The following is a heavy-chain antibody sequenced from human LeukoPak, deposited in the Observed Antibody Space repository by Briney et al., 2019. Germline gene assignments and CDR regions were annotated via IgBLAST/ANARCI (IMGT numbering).Heavy chain of an antibody. CDR3: AKDFRIGYSAHFDY. CDR2: ISDSGDST. D-gene: IGHD2-21*01. J-gene: IGHJ4*02. V-gene: IGHV3-23*01. CDR1: GFTFRSFA. Sequence: PGGSLRLSCAASGFTFRSFAMSWVRQAPGKGLEWVSSISDSGDSTYYADSVKGRFSISRDNSKNTLYLQMDSLRGEDTAVYYCAKDFRIGYSAHFDYWGQGALVTVSS.